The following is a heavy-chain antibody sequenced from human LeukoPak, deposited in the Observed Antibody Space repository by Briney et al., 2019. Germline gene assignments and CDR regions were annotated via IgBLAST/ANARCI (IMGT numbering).Heavy chain of an antibody. CDR3: ASMTTVAQYFDY. D-gene: IGHD4-23*01. Sequence: PSETLSLTCTVSGGSISSGDYYWSWIRQPPGKGLEWIGYIYYSGSTYYNPSLKSRVTISVDTSKNQFSLKLSSVTAADTAVYYCASMTTVAQYFDYWGQGTLVTVSS. CDR2: IYYSGST. CDR1: GGSISSGDYY. V-gene: IGHV4-30-4*01. J-gene: IGHJ4*02.